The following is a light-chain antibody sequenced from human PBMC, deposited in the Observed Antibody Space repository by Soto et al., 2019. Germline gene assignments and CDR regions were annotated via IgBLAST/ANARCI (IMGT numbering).Light chain of an antibody. Sequence: DIQMTQSPSALSASVGDRVTSTCRASQTVSSHLNWYQHKTGKAPKVLIYAASNLQSGVPSRFSGSGYGTDFTLTISSLQPEDIATYYCQQSFSIPYIFGQGTKLEIK. CDR3: QQSFSIPYI. CDR2: AAS. CDR1: QTVSSH. V-gene: IGKV1-39*01. J-gene: IGKJ2*01.